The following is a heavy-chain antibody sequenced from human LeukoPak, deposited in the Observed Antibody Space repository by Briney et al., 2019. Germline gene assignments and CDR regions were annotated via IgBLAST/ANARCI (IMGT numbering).Heavy chain of an antibody. CDR3: ARGRYYDSSGYYPEDYFDY. D-gene: IGHD3-22*01. V-gene: IGHV3-21*01. CDR1: GFTFSTCS. J-gene: IGHJ4*02. Sequence: PGGSLRLSCAASGFTFSTCSMKWVRQAPGKALEWVSSISGSSYHIYYADSVKGRFTISRDNANNLLYLQMNSLRAEDTAVYYCARGRYYDSSGYYPEDYFDYWGQGTLVTVSS. CDR2: ISGSSYHI.